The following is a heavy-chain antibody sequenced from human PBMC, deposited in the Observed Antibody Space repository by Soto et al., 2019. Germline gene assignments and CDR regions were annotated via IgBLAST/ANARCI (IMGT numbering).Heavy chain of an antibody. CDR3: XXDKWAYSXSPGDFEY. D-gene: IGHD6-6*01. CDR2: SWYDGSKE. J-gene: IGHJ4*02. Sequence: QAQLVESGGGVVQPGKSLRLSCAASGFKFSQXGXHXXXXXXXXXXXXXAVSWYDGSKEYYADSVKGRFTVSRDKSNNXXXXXMXXLXXXXXXXXXXXXDKWAYSXSPGDFEYWGQGILVTVSS. V-gene: IGHV3-33*01. CDR1: GFKFSQXG.